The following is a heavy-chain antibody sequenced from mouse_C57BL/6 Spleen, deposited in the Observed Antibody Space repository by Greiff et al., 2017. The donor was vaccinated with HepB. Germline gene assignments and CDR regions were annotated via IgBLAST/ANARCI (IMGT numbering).Heavy chain of an antibody. V-gene: IGHV1-52*01. CDR3: ARSGDSSIYYYGSSYVRYFDV. D-gene: IGHD1-1*01. CDR2: IDPSDSET. J-gene: IGHJ1*03. Sequence: QVQLQQPGAELVRPGSSVKLSCKASGYTFTSYWMHWVKQRPIQGLEWIGNIDPSDSETHYNQKFNDKATLTVDKSSSTAYMQLSSLTSEDSAVYYCARSGDSSIYYYGSSYVRYFDVWGTGTTVTVSS. CDR1: GYTFTSYW.